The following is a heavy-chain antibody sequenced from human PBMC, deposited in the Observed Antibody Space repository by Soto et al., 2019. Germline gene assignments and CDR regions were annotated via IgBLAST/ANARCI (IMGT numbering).Heavy chain of an antibody. CDR3: TRPPSGSYGDDSDY. D-gene: IGHD1-26*01. Sequence: EVQLVESGGGWVQPGGSLKLSCSGSGFSFSDSAIHWVRQASVQGLEWVGRIRDKANHYATAYDVSVRGRFTISRDDSENTAYRQMNSLKTEDTDVYYCTRPPSGSYGDDSDYWGQGTLVTVSS. V-gene: IGHV3-73*02. CDR2: IRDKANHYAT. J-gene: IGHJ4*02. CDR1: GFSFSDSA.